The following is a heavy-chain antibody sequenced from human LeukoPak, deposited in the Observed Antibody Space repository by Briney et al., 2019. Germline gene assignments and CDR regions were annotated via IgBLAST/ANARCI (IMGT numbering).Heavy chain of an antibody. CDR1: GFTFTSYS. Sequence: GGSLRLSCAASGFTFTSYSMNWVRQAPGKGLVWVSRIASDGSSTTYADSVKGRFSISRDNAKNTLYLQMNSLRVEDTAVYYCTRGRPHGNDYWGQGTLVTVSS. V-gene: IGHV3-74*01. J-gene: IGHJ4*02. CDR2: IASDGSST. CDR3: TRGRPHGNDY. D-gene: IGHD4-23*01.